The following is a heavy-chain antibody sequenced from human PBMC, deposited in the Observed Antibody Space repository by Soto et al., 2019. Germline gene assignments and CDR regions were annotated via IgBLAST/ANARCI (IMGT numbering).Heavy chain of an antibody. CDR1: GGIFSTYA. CDR2: IIPLFGTP. Sequence: QVPLVQSGAEVKKPGSSVKVSCKASGGIFSTYAISWLRQAPGQGREWMGGIIPLFGTPNYAQRFQGRVTITADESTSTAYMELSRLRSEDTAVYYCARDRDDYGSGNYYNRIDFWGQGTLVTVSS. CDR3: ARDRDDYGSGNYYNRIDF. D-gene: IGHD3-10*01. J-gene: IGHJ4*02. V-gene: IGHV1-69*01.